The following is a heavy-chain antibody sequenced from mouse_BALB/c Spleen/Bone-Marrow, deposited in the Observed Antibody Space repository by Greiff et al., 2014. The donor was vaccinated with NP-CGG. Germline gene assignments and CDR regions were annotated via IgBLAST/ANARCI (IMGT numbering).Heavy chain of an antibody. CDR2: IDPANGYT. CDR1: GFNIKDTY. D-gene: IGHD1-1*01. Sequence: VQLQQSGAELVKPRASVKLSCTASGFNIKDTYMHWVKQRPEQGLEWIGRIDPANGYTKFDPKFQGKATITADTSSNTAYLQLSSLTSEDTVVYYCARGTTVVSYYAMDYWGQGTSVTVSS. J-gene: IGHJ4*01. V-gene: IGHV14-3*02. CDR3: ARGTTVVSYYAMDY.